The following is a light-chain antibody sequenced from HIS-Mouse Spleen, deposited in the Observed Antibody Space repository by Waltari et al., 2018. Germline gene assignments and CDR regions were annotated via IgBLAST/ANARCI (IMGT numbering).Light chain of an antibody. J-gene: IGKJ1*01. CDR1: QSVSSN. CDR3: QQYNNWWT. V-gene: IGKV3-15*01. Sequence: IVMTQSPATLSVSPGERATLSCRASQSVSSNLAWYQQKPGQAPRLLIYGASTRATGSPARCSGSGSGTEFTLTISSMQSEDFAVYYCQQYNNWWTFGQGTKVEIK. CDR2: GAS.